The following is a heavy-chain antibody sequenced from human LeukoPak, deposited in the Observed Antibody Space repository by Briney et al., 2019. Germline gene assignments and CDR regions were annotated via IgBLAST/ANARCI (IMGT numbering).Heavy chain of an antibody. D-gene: IGHD3-22*01. CDR2: ISGSGGNT. Sequence: GGTLRLSCAASGFTFSSYGMSCDRQAPGKGLEWVSAISGSGGNTYYADSVKGRFTISRDNSKNTLYLQMNSLRAEATAVYYCAKDHYYDSSGYSPFDYWGQGTLVTVSS. J-gene: IGHJ4*02. CDR1: GFTFSSYG. V-gene: IGHV3-23*01. CDR3: AKDHYYDSSGYSPFDY.